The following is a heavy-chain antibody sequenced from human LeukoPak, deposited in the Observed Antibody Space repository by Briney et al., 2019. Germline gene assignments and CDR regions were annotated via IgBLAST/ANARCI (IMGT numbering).Heavy chain of an antibody. Sequence: SVRVSFKASGYTFTCYYMHWVGQAPGQGLEWVGRIIPIFGIANYAQKFQGRVTITADKSTSTADMELSSRRSEDTAVYYCAREMVGATPPSDYWGQGTLVTVSS. V-gene: IGHV1-69*04. D-gene: IGHD1-26*01. CDR3: AREMVGATPPSDY. CDR2: IIPIFGIA. CDR1: GYTFTCYY. J-gene: IGHJ4*02.